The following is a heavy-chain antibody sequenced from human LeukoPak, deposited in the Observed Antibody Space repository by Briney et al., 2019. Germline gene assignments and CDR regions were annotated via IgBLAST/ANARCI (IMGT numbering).Heavy chain of an antibody. Sequence: GGSLRLSCAASGFSFSTNWMTWVRQAPGKGLEWVANMNQDGSQIYYLDSGRGRFTISRDNAKNSLYLQMNSLSAEDTAMYYCATQGGWLISSFDNWGQGTLVTVSS. J-gene: IGHJ4*02. CDR2: MNQDGSQI. CDR1: GFSFSTNW. D-gene: IGHD5-24*01. V-gene: IGHV3-7*01. CDR3: ATQGGWLISSFDN.